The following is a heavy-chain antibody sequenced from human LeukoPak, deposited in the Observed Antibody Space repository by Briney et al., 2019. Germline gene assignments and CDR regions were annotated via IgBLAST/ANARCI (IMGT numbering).Heavy chain of an antibody. CDR3: AREVYSYGSFYYYYMDV. V-gene: IGHV4-34*01. CDR2: INHSGST. D-gene: IGHD5-18*01. CDR1: GGSFSGYY. Sequence: SETLSLTCAVYGGSFSGYYWSCIRQPPGKGLEWIGEINHSGSTNYNPSLKSRVTISVDTSKNQFSLNLSSVTAADTAVYYCAREVYSYGSFYYYYMDVWGRGTTVTISS. J-gene: IGHJ6*03.